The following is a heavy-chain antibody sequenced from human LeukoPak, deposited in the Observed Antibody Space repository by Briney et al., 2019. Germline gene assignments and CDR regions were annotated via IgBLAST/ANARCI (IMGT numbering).Heavy chain of an antibody. CDR2: ISSSSTYI. Sequence: PGGSLRLSCAASGFTFSTYSMNWVRQAPGKGLEWVSSISSSSTYIYYADSVKGRFTISRDNAKNSLYLQMNSLRAEDTAVYYCARDPRYCSSTSCSSERYGMDVWGQGTTVTVSS. J-gene: IGHJ6*02. V-gene: IGHV3-21*01. CDR3: ARDPRYCSSTSCSSERYGMDV. D-gene: IGHD2-2*01. CDR1: GFTFSTYS.